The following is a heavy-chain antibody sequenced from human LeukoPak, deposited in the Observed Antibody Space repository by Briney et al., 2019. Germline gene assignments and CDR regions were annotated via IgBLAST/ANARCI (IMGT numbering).Heavy chain of an antibody. J-gene: IGHJ3*02. V-gene: IGHV1-2*06. CDR1: GYTFTGYH. Sequence: GASVKVSCKASGYTFTGYHMHWVRQAPGQGLEWMGRINPNTGGTDYAQKFQGRVTMTRDTSISTAYMDLSRLRSDDTAVYYCAKDQLTGGYNYGYGTFDILGQGTMVTVSS. D-gene: IGHD5-18*01. CDR2: INPNTGGT. CDR3: AKDQLTGGYNYGYGTFDI.